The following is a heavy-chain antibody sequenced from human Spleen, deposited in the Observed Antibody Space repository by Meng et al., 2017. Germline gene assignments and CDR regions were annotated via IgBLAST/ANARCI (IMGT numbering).Heavy chain of an antibody. V-gene: IGHV6-1*01. CDR3: ASGGRELDI. D-gene: IGHD3-3*01. CDR1: GDSVSSDSAT. Sequence: QTRSLTGAISGDSVSSDSATWNWIRQSPSRGLEWLGRTYYRSKWYNDYAVSVKSRITINPDTSKNQFSLQLNSVTPEDTAVYYCASGGRELDIWGQGIMVTVSS. CDR2: TYYRSKWYN. J-gene: IGHJ3*02.